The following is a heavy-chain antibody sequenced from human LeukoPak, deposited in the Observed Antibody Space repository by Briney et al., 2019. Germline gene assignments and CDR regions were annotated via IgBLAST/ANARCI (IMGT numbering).Heavy chain of an antibody. D-gene: IGHD6-13*01. Sequence: PSETLSLTCTVSGGSISNYYWSWIRQPPGKGLEWIGYIYYRGSTDYNPSLKSRVTMSVDTSKNHFSLKLSSVSAADTALYYCARGHSSSWYYFDYWGQGTLVTVSS. V-gene: IGHV4-59*01. CDR3: ARGHSSSWYYFDY. CDR2: IYYRGST. J-gene: IGHJ4*02. CDR1: GGSISNYY.